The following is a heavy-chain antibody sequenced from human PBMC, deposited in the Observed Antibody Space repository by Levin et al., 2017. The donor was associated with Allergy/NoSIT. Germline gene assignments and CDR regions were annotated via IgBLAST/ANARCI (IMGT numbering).Heavy chain of an antibody. J-gene: IGHJ4*02. CDR3: ARHSHWNAHFDY. Sequence: SETLSLTCTVSGGSISSYYWSWIRQPPGKGLEWIGYIYYSGSTNYNPSLKSRVTVSVDTSKNQFSLKLSSVTAADTAVYYCARHSHWNAHFDYWGQGTLVTVSS. CDR2: IYYSGST. CDR1: GGSISSYY. D-gene: IGHD1-1*01. V-gene: IGHV4-59*08.